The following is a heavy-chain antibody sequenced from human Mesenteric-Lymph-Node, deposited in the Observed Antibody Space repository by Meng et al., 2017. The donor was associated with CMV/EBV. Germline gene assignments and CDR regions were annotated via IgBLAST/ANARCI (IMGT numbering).Heavy chain of an antibody. D-gene: IGHD1-7*01. CDR2: ISAYNGNT. Sequence: ASVKVSCKASGYTFTSYGISWVRQAPGQGLEWMGWISAYNGNTNYAQKLQGRVTMTTDTSTSTAYMELRSLRSDDTAVYYCARDNDWNYRSGSYFDYWGQGTLVTVSS. CDR3: ARDNDWNYRSGSYFDY. CDR1: GYTFTSYG. J-gene: IGHJ4*02. V-gene: IGHV1-18*01.